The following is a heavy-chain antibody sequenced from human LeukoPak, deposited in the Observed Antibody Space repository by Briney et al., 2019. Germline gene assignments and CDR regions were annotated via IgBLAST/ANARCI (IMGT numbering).Heavy chain of an antibody. CDR2: IYSDGST. J-gene: IGHJ4*02. D-gene: IGHD3/OR15-3a*01. CDR1: GLSVSTSY. Sequence: GGSLRLSCAASGLSVSTSYINWVRQAPGKGLEWVSVIYSDGSTKYADSVKARFTISRDNSKNTVYLQMKSLRVEDTAVYYCARGTLDNWGQGTLVTVSS. CDR3: ARGTLDN. V-gene: IGHV3-53*01.